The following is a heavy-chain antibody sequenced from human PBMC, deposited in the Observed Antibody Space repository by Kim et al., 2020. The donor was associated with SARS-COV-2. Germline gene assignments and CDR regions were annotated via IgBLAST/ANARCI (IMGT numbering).Heavy chain of an antibody. Sequence: RVTISVDTSKNQFSLKLSSVTAADTAVYYCARANMDGATGYYYYYYGMDVWGQGTTVTVSS. CDR3: ARANMDGATGYYYYYYGMDV. V-gene: IGHV4-59*01. J-gene: IGHJ6*02. D-gene: IGHD3-9*01.